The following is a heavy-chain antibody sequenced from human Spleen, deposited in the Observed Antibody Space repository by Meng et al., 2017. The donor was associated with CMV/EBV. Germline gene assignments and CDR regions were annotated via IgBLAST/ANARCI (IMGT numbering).Heavy chain of an antibody. D-gene: IGHD6-6*01. V-gene: IGHV3-48*03. CDR2: ISSSGSTI. CDR3: ARFDASSIHFDN. CDR1: GFTFSSYE. J-gene: IGHJ4*02. Sequence: GESLKISCAASGFTFSSYEMNWVRQAPGKGLEWVSYISSSGSTIYYADSVKGRFTISRDTAKGSLYLQMNSLRAEDTAVYFCARFDASSIHFDNWGQGVLVTVSS.